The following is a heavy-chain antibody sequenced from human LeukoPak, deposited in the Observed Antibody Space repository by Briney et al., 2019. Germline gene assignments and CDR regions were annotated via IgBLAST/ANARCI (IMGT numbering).Heavy chain of an antibody. Sequence: GGSLRLSCAGSGITFDDSAMHWVRQPPGKGLEWVSLISGDGFITKFSDSVKGRFTVSRDNSKNSLYLEMNSLRTEDTALYFCANGTGITAGLASWGQGTLVIVSS. D-gene: IGHD1-14*01. J-gene: IGHJ5*02. CDR1: GITFDDSA. CDR3: ANGTGITAGLAS. V-gene: IGHV3-43*02. CDR2: ISGDGFIT.